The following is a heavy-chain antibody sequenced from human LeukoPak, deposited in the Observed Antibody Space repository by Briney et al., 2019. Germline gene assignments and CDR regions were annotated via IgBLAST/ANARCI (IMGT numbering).Heavy chain of an antibody. D-gene: IGHD6-6*01. CDR3: AKRLYSSSSLDY. CDR2: IYSGGST. Sequence: GGSLRLSFAASGFTVSSNYMSWVRQAPGKGLEWVSVIYSGGSTYYADSVKGRFTISRDNSKNTLYLQMNSLRAEDTAVYYCAKRLYSSSSLDYWGQGTLVTVSS. V-gene: IGHV3-53*05. CDR1: GFTVSSNY. J-gene: IGHJ4*02.